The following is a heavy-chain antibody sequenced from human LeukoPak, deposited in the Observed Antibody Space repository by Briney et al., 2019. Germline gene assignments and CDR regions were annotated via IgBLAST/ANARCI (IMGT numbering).Heavy chain of an antibody. CDR3: ARGMHCSSTSCYTYYYYMDV. CDR1: GGSISSYY. CDR2: VYYRGST. D-gene: IGHD2-2*02. Sequence: PSETLSLTCTVSGGSISSYYWSWIRQPPGKGLEWIGYVYYRGSTNYNPSLKSRVSMSVDTSKNQFSLKLSSVTAADTAVYYCARGMHCSSTSCYTYYYYMDVWGKGTTVTVSS. J-gene: IGHJ6*03. V-gene: IGHV4-59*08.